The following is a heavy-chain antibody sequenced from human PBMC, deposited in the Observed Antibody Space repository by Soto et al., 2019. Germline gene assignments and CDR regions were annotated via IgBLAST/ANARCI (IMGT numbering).Heavy chain of an antibody. Sequence: EVQLLESGGGLVQPGGSLRLSCAASGFTFSSYAMSWVRQAPGKGLEWVSSVSGSSGSKSYADSVKGRFTISRDNLRSSVYLQMNSLRAEDTVVYFCAKDWCSGTTCYCLENWGQGTLVTVSS. CDR1: GFTFSSYA. D-gene: IGHD1-7*01. CDR2: VSGSSGSK. V-gene: IGHV3-23*01. CDR3: AKDWCSGTTCYCLEN. J-gene: IGHJ4*02.